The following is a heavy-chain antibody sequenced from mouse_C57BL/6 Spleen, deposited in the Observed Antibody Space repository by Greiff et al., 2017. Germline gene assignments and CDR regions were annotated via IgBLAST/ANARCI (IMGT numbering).Heavy chain of an antibody. Sequence: EVKLVESGGGLVKPGGSLKLSCAASGFTFSSYAMSWVRQTPEKRLEWVATISDGGSYTYYPDNVKGRFTISRDNAKNNLYLQMSHLKSEDTAMYYCARTSDGYYGYFDVWGTGTTVTVSS. V-gene: IGHV5-4*03. J-gene: IGHJ1*03. CDR2: ISDGGSYT. D-gene: IGHD2-3*01. CDR3: ARTSDGYYGYFDV. CDR1: GFTFSSYA.